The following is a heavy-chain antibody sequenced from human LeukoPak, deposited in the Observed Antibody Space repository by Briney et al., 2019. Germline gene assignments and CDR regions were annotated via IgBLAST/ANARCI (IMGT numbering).Heavy chain of an antibody. V-gene: IGHV3-13*01. CDR3: ARANLGVEDWYFDL. Sequence: GGSLRLSCAAAGFSFSSHDMRWVRHPTGKGLEWVSGIGIAGETFYADSVEGRFTISRENAKNSFDLQMNSLRAGDTAVYYCARANLGVEDWYFDLWGRGILVTVSS. CDR2: IGIAGET. CDR1: GFSFSSHD. D-gene: IGHD2-2*01. J-gene: IGHJ2*01.